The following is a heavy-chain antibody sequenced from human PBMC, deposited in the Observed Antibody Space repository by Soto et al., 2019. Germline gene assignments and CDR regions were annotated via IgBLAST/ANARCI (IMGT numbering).Heavy chain of an antibody. J-gene: IGHJ6*02. CDR1: GFTFSSYA. D-gene: IGHD6-6*01. Sequence: GGSLRLSCAASGFTFSSYAMSWVRQAPGKGLEWVSAISGSGGSTYYADSVKGRFTISRDNSKNTLYLQMNSLRAEDTAVYFCVKDVDASSSSPRYYYGMDVWGQGTTVTVSS. V-gene: IGHV3-23*01. CDR2: ISGSGGST. CDR3: VKDVDASSSSPRYYYGMDV.